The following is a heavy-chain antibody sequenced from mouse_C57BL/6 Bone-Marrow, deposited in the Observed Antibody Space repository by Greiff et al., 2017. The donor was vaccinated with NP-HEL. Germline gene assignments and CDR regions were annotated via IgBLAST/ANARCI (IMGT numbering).Heavy chain of an antibody. CDR1: GYTFTSYW. CDR3: ARRDSYGYLAMDY. D-gene: IGHD2-2*01. J-gene: IGHJ4*01. V-gene: IGHV1-55*01. CDR2: IYPGSGST. Sequence: QVQLQQSGAELVKPGASVKMSCKASGYTFTSYWITWVKQRPGQGLEWIGDIYPGSGSTNYNEKFKSKATLTVDTSSSTAYMQLSSLTSEDSAVYYCARRDSYGYLAMDYWGQGTSVTVSS.